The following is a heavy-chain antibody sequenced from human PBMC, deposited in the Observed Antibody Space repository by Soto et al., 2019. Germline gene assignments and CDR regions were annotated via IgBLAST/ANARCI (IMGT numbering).Heavy chain of an antibody. D-gene: IGHD5-18*01. CDR3: ARVEYSYYFDY. CDR2: IYYSGST. Sequence: SETLSLTCTVSGGSISSYYWSWIRQPPGKGLEWIGYIYYSGSTNYNPSLKSRVTISVDTSKNQFSLKLSSVNAADTAVYYCARVEYSYYFDYWGQGTLVTVSS. CDR1: GGSISSYY. J-gene: IGHJ4*02. V-gene: IGHV4-59*01.